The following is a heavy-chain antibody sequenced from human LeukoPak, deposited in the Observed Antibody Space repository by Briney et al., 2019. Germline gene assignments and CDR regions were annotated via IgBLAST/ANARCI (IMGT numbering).Heavy chain of an antibody. V-gene: IGHV4-4*07. CDR2: IYTSGST. CDR3: ARSLDSTAAYYYYMDV. Sequence: PSETLSLTCTVSGGSISSYYWSWIRQPAGKGLEWIGRIYTSGSTNYNPSLKSRVTMSVDTSKNQFSLKLSSVTAADTAVYYCARSLDSTAAYYYYMDVWGKGTTVTVSS. CDR1: GGSISSYY. D-gene: IGHD3/OR15-3a*01. J-gene: IGHJ6*03.